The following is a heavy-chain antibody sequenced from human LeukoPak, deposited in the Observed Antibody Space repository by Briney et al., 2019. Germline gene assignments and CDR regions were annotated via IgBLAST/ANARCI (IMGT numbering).Heavy chain of an antibody. CDR2: IGTAGDT. CDR1: GSTFSSYD. CDR3: ARGSTIFGVVIEY. V-gene: IGHV3-13*03. D-gene: IGHD3-3*01. Sequence: GGSLRLSWAACGSTFSSYDMHWVRQATGKGLEGVSAIGTAGDTYYPGSVKGQFTISRENAKNSLYLQMNSLRAGDTAVYYCARGSTIFGVVIEYWGQGTLVTVSS. J-gene: IGHJ4*02.